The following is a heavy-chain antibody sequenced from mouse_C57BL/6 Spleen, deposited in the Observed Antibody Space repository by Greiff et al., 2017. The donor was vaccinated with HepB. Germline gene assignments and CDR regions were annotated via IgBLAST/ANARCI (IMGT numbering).Heavy chain of an antibody. CDR3: ARSLRSLDY. J-gene: IGHJ2*01. Sequence: VQRVESGAELVRPGTSVKVSCKASGYAFTNYLIEWVKQRPGQGLEWIGVINPGSGGTNYNEKFKGKATLTADKSSSTAYMQLSSLTSEDSAVYFCARSLRSLDYWGQGTTLTVSS. CDR2: INPGSGGT. V-gene: IGHV1-54*01. CDR1: GYAFTNYL. D-gene: IGHD1-1*01.